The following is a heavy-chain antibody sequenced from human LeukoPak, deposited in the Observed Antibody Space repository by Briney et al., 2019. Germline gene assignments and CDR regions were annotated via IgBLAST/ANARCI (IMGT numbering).Heavy chain of an antibody. CDR1: GYTFTSYY. V-gene: IGHV1-46*01. J-gene: IGHJ6*04. CDR2: INPSGGST. CDR3: ARDPNWNYDLAGMDV. Sequence: ASVKVSCKASGYTFTSYYMHWVRQAPGQGLEWMGIINPSGGSTSYAQKFQGRVTMTRDTSTSTVYMELSSLRSDDTAVYYCARDPNWNYDLAGMDVWGKGTTVTVSS. D-gene: IGHD1-7*01.